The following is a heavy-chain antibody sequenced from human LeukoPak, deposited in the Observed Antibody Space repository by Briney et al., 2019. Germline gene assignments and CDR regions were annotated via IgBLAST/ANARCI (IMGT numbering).Heavy chain of an antibody. D-gene: IGHD1-26*01. CDR1: GFTFSTYA. CDR3: VRGKWDYFFDY. CDR2: ISRNGGST. V-gene: IGHV3-64D*06. J-gene: IGHJ4*02. Sequence: GGSLRLSCSASGFTFSTYAMHWVRQAPGKGLEYVSAISRNGGSTYYADSVKGRFTISRDNSNNTLRLQVSSLRVEDTAVYYCVRGKWDYFFDYWGQGTLVTVSS.